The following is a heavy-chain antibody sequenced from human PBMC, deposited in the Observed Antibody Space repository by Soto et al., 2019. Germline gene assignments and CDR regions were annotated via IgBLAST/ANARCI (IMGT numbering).Heavy chain of an antibody. CDR1: GFTFSSYW. CDR2: IKQDGSEK. D-gene: IGHD5-18*01. Sequence: GGSLRLSCAASGFTFSSYWMSWVRQAPGKGLEWVANIKQDGSEKYYVDSVKGRFTISRDNAKNSLYLQMNSLRAEDTAVYYCARFKDSYGFYFDYWGQGTLVTVSS. V-gene: IGHV3-7*01. CDR3: ARFKDSYGFYFDY. J-gene: IGHJ4*02.